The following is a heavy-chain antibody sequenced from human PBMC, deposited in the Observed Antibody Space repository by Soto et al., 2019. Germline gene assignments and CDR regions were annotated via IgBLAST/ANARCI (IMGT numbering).Heavy chain of an antibody. V-gene: IGHV3-72*01. CDR3: ARGSALRFWFDP. J-gene: IGHJ5*02. CDR2: TRNKANSYTT. Sequence: EVQLLESGGGLVQPGGSLRLSCAASGFTFSDHYMDWVRQAPGKGLEWVGRTRNKANSYTTEYAASVKGRFTISRDDSKNSLYLQMNSLKTEDTAVYYCARGSALRFWFDPWGQGTLVTVSS. CDR1: GFTFSDHY. D-gene: IGHD3-10*01.